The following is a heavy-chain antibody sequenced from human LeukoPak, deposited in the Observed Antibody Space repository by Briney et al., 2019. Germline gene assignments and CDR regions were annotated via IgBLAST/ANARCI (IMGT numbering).Heavy chain of an antibody. CDR2: MNSDGSHI. J-gene: IGHJ4*02. CDR1: GFAFSSYN. D-gene: IGHD3-10*01. V-gene: IGHV3-48*02. CDR3: TRGSFGVFDY. Sequence: PGGSLRLSCAASGFAFSSYNMNWVRQAPGKGLEWVSSMNSDGSHIYHADSVEGRFTISRDNARNSLYLQMNGLRDEDTAVYYCTRGSFGVFDYWGQGILVTVSS.